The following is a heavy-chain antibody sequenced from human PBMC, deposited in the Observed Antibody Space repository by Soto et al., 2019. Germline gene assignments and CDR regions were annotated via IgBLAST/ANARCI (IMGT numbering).Heavy chain of an antibody. J-gene: IGHJ6*02. Sequence: QVQLVQSGAEVKKPGASVKVSCKAFGYILTSYSISWVRQAPGQGLEWMGWISPYNGNTNYAQKFQDRVTMTADTFTSTAYMELRSLRSDDTALYYCARDWRTSRPMDVWGQGTTVTVS. CDR2: ISPYNGNT. CDR3: ARDWRTSRPMDV. V-gene: IGHV1-18*01. CDR1: GYILTSYS.